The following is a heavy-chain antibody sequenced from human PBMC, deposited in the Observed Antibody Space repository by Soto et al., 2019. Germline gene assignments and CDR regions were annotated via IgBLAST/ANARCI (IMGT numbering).Heavy chain of an antibody. J-gene: IGHJ4*02. Sequence: EVELLESGGTLVQPGGSLRLSCSASGFSFVRYAMSWVRQAPGKGLEWIATISSSERSSSTYYIEAVKGRFTISREDFNNLLVLGMKNMRTEDTALYYCTRDGPIRGLLELHVKYSDYRGRGTHVAVSS. CDR3: TRDGPIRGLLELHVKYSDY. CDR1: GFSFVRYA. V-gene: IGHV3-23*01. CDR2: ISSSERSSST. D-gene: IGHD1-7*01.